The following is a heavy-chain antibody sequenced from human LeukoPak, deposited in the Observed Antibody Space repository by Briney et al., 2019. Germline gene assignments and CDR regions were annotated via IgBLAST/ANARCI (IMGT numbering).Heavy chain of an antibody. CDR1: GFTFSNSA. D-gene: IGHD2-2*01. V-gene: IGHV3-23*01. CDR3: AKAGYCSSTSCLEDY. CDR2: ISGSGSST. Sequence: GGSLRLSCAASGFTFSNSAMSWVRQAPGKGLEWVSVISGSGSSTYYADSVKGRFTISRDNSKNTLYLQMNSLRAEDTAVYYCAKAGYCSSTSCLEDYWGQGTLVTVSS. J-gene: IGHJ4*02.